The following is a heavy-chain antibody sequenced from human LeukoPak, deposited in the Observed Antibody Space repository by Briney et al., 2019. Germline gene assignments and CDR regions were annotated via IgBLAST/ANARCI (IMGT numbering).Heavy chain of an antibody. CDR3: ARDSSGYDYYYYYYMDV. J-gene: IGHJ6*03. V-gene: IGHV1-2*02. Sequence: ASVKVSCKASGYTFTGYYMHWVRQAPGQGLEWMGWINPNSGGTNYAQKFQGRVTMTRDTFISTAYMELSRLRSDDTAVYYCARDSSGYDYYYYYYMDVWGKGTTVTVSS. CDR1: GYTFTGYY. CDR2: INPNSGGT. D-gene: IGHD5-12*01.